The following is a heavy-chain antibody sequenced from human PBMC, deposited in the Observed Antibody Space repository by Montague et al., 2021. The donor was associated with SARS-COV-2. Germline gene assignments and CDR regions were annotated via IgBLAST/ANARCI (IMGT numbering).Heavy chain of an antibody. CDR2: IYWDGDQ. D-gene: IGHD3-3*01. CDR1: GFSPNTDGVG. CDR3: ARRYDFYRAEAFDV. V-gene: IGHV2-5*02. J-gene: IGHJ3*01. Sequence: PALVKPTQTLALTCVFSGFSPNTDGVGVVWIRRPPGKALEWLALIYWDGDQRYSPSLKTRVTITKDTSRNRVVLTMTNLDPVDTATYYCARRYDFYRAEAFDVWGQGTMVTVSS.